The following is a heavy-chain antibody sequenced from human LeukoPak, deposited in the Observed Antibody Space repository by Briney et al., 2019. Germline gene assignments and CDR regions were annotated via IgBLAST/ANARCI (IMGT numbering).Heavy chain of an antibody. CDR1: GFTVSNNY. Sequence: PGGSLRLSCAASGFTVSNNYMNWVRQAPGKGLEWVANIKQDGSEKYYVDSVKGRFTISRDNAKNSLYLQMNSLRAEDTAVYYCAELGITMIGGVWGKGTTVTISS. CDR2: IKQDGSEK. D-gene: IGHD3-10*02. V-gene: IGHV3-7*01. CDR3: AELGITMIGGV. J-gene: IGHJ6*04.